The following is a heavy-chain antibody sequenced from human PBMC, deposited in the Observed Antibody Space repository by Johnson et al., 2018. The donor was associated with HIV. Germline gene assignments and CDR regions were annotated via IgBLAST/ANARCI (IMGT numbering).Heavy chain of an antibody. CDR1: GFTFSSYA. D-gene: IGHD2-21*02. J-gene: IGHJ3*01. V-gene: IGHV3-30*04. CDR3: ARGGGDKSPWRAFDV. Sequence: QVQLVEFGGGVVQPGRSLRLSCAASGFTFSSYAMHWVRQAPGKGLEWVAVISYDGSNKYYADSVKGRLTISRDNAKNSLYLQINSLRAEDTAVYYCARGGGDKSPWRAFDVWGRGTMVTVSS. CDR2: ISYDGSNK.